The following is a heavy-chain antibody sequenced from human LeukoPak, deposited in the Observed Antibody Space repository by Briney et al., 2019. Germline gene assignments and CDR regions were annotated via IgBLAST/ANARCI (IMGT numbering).Heavy chain of an antibody. CDR3: ARLHNQYCYSTSCSMGGYYFDY. V-gene: IGHV4-61*01. CDR1: GASVSSASY. J-gene: IGHJ4*02. D-gene: IGHD2-2*01. CDR2: IYNGVNT. Sequence: SETLSLTCTVSGASVSSASYWTWIRQPPGKGVEWIAHIYNGVNTNYNPSLKSRVTISVDTSKNQFSLKLSSVTAADTAVYYCARLHNQYCYSTSCSMGGYYFDYWGQGTLVTVSS.